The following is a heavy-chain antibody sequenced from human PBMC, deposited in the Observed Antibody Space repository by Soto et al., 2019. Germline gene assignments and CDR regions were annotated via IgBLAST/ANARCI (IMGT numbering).Heavy chain of an antibody. J-gene: IGHJ4*02. CDR1: GFIFKHYA. D-gene: IGHD3-10*01. CDR3: ATSWFDFLYHFDY. Sequence: EVQLLASGGGLVQPGGSLRLSCAASGFIFKHYAMNWIRQAPGKGLEWVSSVSGSGDKTYYADSVKGRFTISRDNSKNTLYLDMSSLRAEDTAIYYCATSWFDFLYHFDYWGQGALVLVSS. V-gene: IGHV3-23*01. CDR2: VSGSGDKT.